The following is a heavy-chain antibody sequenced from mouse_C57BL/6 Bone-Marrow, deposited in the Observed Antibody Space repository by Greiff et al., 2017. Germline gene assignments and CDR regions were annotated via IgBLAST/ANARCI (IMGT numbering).Heavy chain of an antibody. CDR3: VHYCYRSYSLDY. CDR1: GFDISNAY. CDR2: IDPENGDT. Sequence: VQVQQSGAELVRPGASVKLSCTASGFDISNAYMNWVKQRPEKGLEWIGWIDPENGDTEYASKFQGKATITADTSSNTAYLQLSSLTSEDTAVYYCVHYCYRSYSLDYWGQGTTLTVSS. D-gene: IGHD2-12*01. V-gene: IGHV14-4*01. J-gene: IGHJ2*01.